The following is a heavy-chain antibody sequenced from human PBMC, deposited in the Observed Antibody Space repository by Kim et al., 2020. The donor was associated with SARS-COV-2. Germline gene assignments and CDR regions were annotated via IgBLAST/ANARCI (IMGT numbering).Heavy chain of an antibody. V-gene: IGHV1-8*01. CDR3: ARKPSGMDV. J-gene: IGHJ6*02. Sequence: ASVKVSCKASEYSFITHDINWVRQATGQGLEWMGWMNPKSGQTGYAEKFQGRVTMTRNIAIRTAYLEPSSLRSDDTAVYFCARKPSGMDVWGQGTTVIVS. CDR1: EYSFITHD. CDR2: MNPKSGQT.